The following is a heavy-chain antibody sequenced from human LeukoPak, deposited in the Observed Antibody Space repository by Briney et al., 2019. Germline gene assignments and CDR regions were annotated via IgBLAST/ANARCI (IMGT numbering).Heavy chain of an antibody. CDR1: GFTFSSYG. CDR2: ISYDGSNK. Sequence: PGRSLRLSCAASGFTFSSYGMHWVRQAPGKGLEWVAVISYDGSNKYYAGSVKGRFTISRDNSKNTLYLQMNSLRAEDTAVYYCAKELRDLWFGETDAFDIWGQGTMVTVSS. J-gene: IGHJ3*02. D-gene: IGHD3-10*01. V-gene: IGHV3-30*18. CDR3: AKELRDLWFGETDAFDI.